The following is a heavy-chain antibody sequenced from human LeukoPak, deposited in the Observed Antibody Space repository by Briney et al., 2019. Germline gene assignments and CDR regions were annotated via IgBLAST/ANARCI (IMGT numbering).Heavy chain of an antibody. CDR1: GFSLSTSGVG. CDR3: AHSTGEPPYYYYGMDV. V-gene: IGHV2-5*02. J-gene: IGHJ6*02. CDR2: IYWDDDK. D-gene: IGHD7-27*01. Sequence: SGPTLVKPTQTLTLTCTFSGFSLSTSGVGVGWIRQPPGKALEWLALIYWDDDKRYSPSLKSRLTITKDTSKNQVVLTMTNMDPVDTATYYCAHSTGEPPYYYYGMDVWGQGTTVTVSS.